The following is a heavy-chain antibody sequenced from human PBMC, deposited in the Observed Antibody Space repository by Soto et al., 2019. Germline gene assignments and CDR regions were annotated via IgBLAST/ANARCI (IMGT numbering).Heavy chain of an antibody. D-gene: IGHD5-12*01. Sequence: GPALKISCKGSGYSFTSYRISWVRQMPGKGLEWMGRIDPSDSYTNYSPSFQGHVTISADKSISTAYLQWSSLKASDTAMYFCARHGAVEMATCYGMDVWGQGTTVTVSS. CDR3: ARHGAVEMATCYGMDV. V-gene: IGHV5-10-1*01. J-gene: IGHJ6*02. CDR2: IDPSDSYT. CDR1: GYSFTSYR.